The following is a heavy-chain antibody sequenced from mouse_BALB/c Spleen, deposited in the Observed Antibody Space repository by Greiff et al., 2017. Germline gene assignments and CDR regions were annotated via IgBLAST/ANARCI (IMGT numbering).Heavy chain of an antibody. J-gene: IGHJ3*01. CDR3: ARAGTTATSFAY. V-gene: IGHV1-54*01. CDR1: GYAFTNYL. D-gene: IGHD1-2*01. Sequence: VQLVESGAELVRPGTSVKVSCKASGYAFTNYLIEWVKQRPGQGLEWIGVINPGSGGTNYNEKFKGKATLTADKSSSTAYMQLSSLTSDDSAVYFCARAGTTATSFAYWGQGTLVTVSA. CDR2: INPGSGGT.